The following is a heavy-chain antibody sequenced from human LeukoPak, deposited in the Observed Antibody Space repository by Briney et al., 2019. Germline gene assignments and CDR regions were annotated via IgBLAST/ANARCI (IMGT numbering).Heavy chain of an antibody. V-gene: IGHV1-69*13. J-gene: IGHJ4*02. Sequence: SVKVSCKASGGTFSSYAISWVRQAPGQGLEWMGGIIPIFGTANYAQKFQGRVTIAADESTSTAYMELSSLRSEDTAVYYCAREYPNLHGVDYWGQGTLVTVSP. CDR3: AREYPNLHGVDY. D-gene: IGHD1-14*01. CDR2: IIPIFGTA. CDR1: GGTFSSYA.